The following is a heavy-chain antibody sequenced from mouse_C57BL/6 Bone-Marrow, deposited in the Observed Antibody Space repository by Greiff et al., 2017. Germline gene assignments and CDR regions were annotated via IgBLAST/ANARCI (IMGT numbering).Heavy chain of an antibody. CDR3: ARRGLLRYFDV. V-gene: IGHV5-12*01. Sequence: EVHLVESGGGLVQPGGSLKLSCAASGFTFSDYYMYWVRQTPEKRLEWVAYISNGGGSTYYPDTVKGRFTISRDNAKNTLYLQMSRLKSEDTAMYYCARRGLLRYFDVWGTGTTVTVSS. D-gene: IGHD2-3*01. CDR2: ISNGGGST. J-gene: IGHJ1*03. CDR1: GFTFSDYY.